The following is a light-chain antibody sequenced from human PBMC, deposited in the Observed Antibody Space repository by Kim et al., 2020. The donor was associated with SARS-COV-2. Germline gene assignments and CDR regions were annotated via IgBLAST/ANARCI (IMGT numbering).Light chain of an antibody. CDR3: QHYNNWPLT. V-gene: IGKV3-15*01. J-gene: IGKJ4*01. Sequence: DIVMTQSPATLSLSPGERATLSCRAGQSVDSNLAWYQQKPGQAPRLLIYGASTRATGIPARFSGSGSGTEFTLTISSPQSEDFAVYYCQHYNNWPLTFGGGTKVDIK. CDR2: GAS. CDR1: QSVDSN.